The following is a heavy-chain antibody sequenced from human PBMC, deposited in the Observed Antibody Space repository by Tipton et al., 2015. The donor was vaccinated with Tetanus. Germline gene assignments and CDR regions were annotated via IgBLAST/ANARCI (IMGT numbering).Heavy chain of an antibody. Sequence: QSGAEVKKPGASVKVSCQASGYTFINHNMHWVRQAPGQGLEWMGCINSNNGGTNYAQKFQGSVTMTRDTSISTAYMELSRLRSDDTAVYYCARELGGSGFPDHWGQGTLVTVSS. CDR3: ARELGGSGFPDH. CDR1: GYTFINHN. J-gene: IGHJ4*02. D-gene: IGHD3-10*01. CDR2: INSNNGGT. V-gene: IGHV1-2*02.